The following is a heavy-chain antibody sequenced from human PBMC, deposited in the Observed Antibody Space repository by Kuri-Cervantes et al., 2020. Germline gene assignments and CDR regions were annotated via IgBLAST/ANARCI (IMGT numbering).Heavy chain of an antibody. D-gene: IGHD3-10*01. V-gene: IGHV4-59*12. Sequence: GSLRLSCTVSGGSISSYYWSWIRQPPGKGLEWIGYISHTGHASYNPSLNGRVTISVDASKNQFSLKLTSVTAADTAVCYCARARGGYYYGSGTYGAWVDYWGQGTLVTVSS. CDR2: ISHTGHA. CDR3: ARARGGYYYGSGTYGAWVDY. J-gene: IGHJ4*02. CDR1: GGSISSYY.